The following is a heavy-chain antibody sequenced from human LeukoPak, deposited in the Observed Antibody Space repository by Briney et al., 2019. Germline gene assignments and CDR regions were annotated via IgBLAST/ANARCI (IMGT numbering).Heavy chain of an antibody. CDR2: ISSSSSSYI. CDR1: GFTFSSYS. J-gene: IGHJ3*02. CDR3: ARDCSSTGCYAGAFDI. D-gene: IGHD2-2*01. Sequence: PGGSLRLSCAASGFTFSSYSMNWVRQAPGKGLEWVSSISSSSSSYIYYADSVKGRFTISRDNAKNSLYLQMNSLRAEDTAVYYCARDCSSTGCYAGAFDIWGQGTMVTVSS. V-gene: IGHV3-21*01.